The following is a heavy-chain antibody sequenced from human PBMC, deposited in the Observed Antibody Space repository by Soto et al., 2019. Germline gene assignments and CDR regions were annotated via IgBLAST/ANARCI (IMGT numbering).Heavy chain of an antibody. CDR3: ARDRKSLPYSSGWLFDP. J-gene: IGHJ5*02. CDR2: ISSSGSTI. V-gene: IGHV3-11*01. CDR1: GFTFSDYY. D-gene: IGHD6-19*01. Sequence: PGGSLRLSCAASGFTFSDYYMSWIRQAPGKGLEWVSYISSSGSTIYYADSVKGRFTISRDNAKNSLYLQMNSLRAEDTAVYYCARDRKSLPYSSGWLFDPWGQGTLVTFSS.